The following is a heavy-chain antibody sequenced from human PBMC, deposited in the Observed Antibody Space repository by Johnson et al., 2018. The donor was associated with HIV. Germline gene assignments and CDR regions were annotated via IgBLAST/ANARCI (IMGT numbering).Heavy chain of an antibody. V-gene: IGHV3-66*01. CDR3: ARAWVNYYDSPDAFDI. Sequence: VQLVEFGGGLVQPGGSLRLSCATSGFTVSSNYMSWVRQAPGKGLEWVSVIYSGGSTYYADSVKGRFTISRDNSKNTLYLQMNSLRAEDTAVYYCARAWVNYYDSPDAFDIWGQGTMVTVSS. CDR2: IYSGGST. CDR1: GFTVSSNY. D-gene: IGHD3-22*01. J-gene: IGHJ3*02.